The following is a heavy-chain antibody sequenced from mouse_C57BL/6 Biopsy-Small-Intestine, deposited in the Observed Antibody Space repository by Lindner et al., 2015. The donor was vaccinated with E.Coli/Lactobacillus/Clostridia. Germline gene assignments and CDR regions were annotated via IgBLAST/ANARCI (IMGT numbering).Heavy chain of an antibody. Sequence: VQLQESGAELARPGASVKMSCKASGYTFTGYTMHWVKQRPGQGLEWIGYINPSRSFTEYNQKLKDKATLTADRSSSTAYMELSSLTSEDSAVYYCARRGLITTVVAPDYWGQGTTLTVSS. CDR2: INPSRSFT. D-gene: IGHD1-1*01. V-gene: IGHV1-4*01. CDR3: ARRGLITTVVAPDY. CDR1: GYTFTGYT. J-gene: IGHJ2*01.